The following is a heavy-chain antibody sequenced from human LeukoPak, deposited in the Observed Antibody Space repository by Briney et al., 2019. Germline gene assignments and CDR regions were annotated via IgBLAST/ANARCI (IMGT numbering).Heavy chain of an antibody. CDR2: IWYDGSKE. Sequence: GRSLRLSCAVSGFIFSRYGMHWVRQAPGKGLEWVAVIWYDGSKEYYADSVKGRFTVSRDNSKNTLFLEINSLRAEDTALYYCARADETNMDYWGQGALVMVST. CDR3: ARADETNMDY. CDR1: GFIFSRYG. D-gene: IGHD2/OR15-2a*01. J-gene: IGHJ4*02. V-gene: IGHV3-33*01.